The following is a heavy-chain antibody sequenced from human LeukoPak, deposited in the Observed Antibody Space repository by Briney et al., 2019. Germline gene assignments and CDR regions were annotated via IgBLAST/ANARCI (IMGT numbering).Heavy chain of an antibody. D-gene: IGHD2-2*01. Sequence: ASVKVSCKASGYTFTSYAMHWVRQAPGQRLEWMAWINGGNGNTKYSQTFQGRLTFTRDTSASTAYMELSSLRSEDTAVYYCARDRENQLLTIEFDYWGQGTLVTVSS. J-gene: IGHJ4*02. CDR2: INGGNGNT. CDR3: ARDRENQLLTIEFDY. CDR1: GYTFTSYA. V-gene: IGHV1-3*01.